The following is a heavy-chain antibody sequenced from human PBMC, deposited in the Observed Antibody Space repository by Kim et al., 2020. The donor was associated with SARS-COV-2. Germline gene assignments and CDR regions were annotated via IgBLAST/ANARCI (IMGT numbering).Heavy chain of an antibody. CDR3: AKKGEYYYDSSGYYFEY. V-gene: IGHV3-23*01. CDR1: GFTFSSYA. D-gene: IGHD3-22*01. J-gene: IGHJ4*02. Sequence: GGSLRLSCAASGFTFSSYAMSWVRQAPGKGLEWVSAISGSGGSTYYADSVKGRFTISRDNSRNTLYLQMNSLRAEDTAVYYCAKKGEYYYDSSGYYFEYWGQGTLVTVSS. CDR2: ISGSGGST.